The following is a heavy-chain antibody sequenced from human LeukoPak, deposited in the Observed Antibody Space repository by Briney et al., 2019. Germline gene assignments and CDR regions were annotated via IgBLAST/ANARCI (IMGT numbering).Heavy chain of an antibody. CDR3: ARGAAANRDP. CDR2: ISSSSSYI. J-gene: IGHJ5*02. V-gene: IGHV3-21*01. CDR1: GFTFSSYS. D-gene: IGHD6-13*01. Sequence: GGSLRLSCAASGFTFSSYSMNWVRQAPGKGLEWVSSISSSSSYIYYADPVKGRFTISRDNAKNSLYLQMNSLRAEDTAVYYCARGAAANRDPWGQGTLVTVSS.